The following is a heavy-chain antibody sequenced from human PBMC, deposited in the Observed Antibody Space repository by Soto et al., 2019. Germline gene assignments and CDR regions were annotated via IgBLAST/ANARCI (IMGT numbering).Heavy chain of an antibody. CDR2: INEDGSKN. CDR1: GFTFGTYW. V-gene: IGHV3-7*01. CDR3: ARSGDVATATDY. D-gene: IGHD5-12*01. J-gene: IGHJ4*01. Sequence: EVQLVQSGGGLVQPGGSLRLSCAASGFTFGTYWMSWVRQAPGKGLEWVANINEDGSKNYYVDSVRGRFTISRDNAQKSLYLHMSSLRAEDTAVYYCARSGDVATATDYWRHGTLVTVSS.